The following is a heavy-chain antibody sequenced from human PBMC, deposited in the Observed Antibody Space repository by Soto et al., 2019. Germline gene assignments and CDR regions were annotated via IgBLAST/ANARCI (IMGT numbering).Heavy chain of an antibody. CDR1: GASVSSNTAS. D-gene: IGHD5-12*01. CDR2: TYFRSKWYN. J-gene: IGHJ5*02. CDR3: AKGDNLGPKTGYAFDP. Sequence: PSQTLSLTCALSGASVSSNTASWNWIRQSPSRGLEWLGRTYFRSKWYNDYAVSAKSRIIINPDTSNNQFSLQLNSVTPEDTAVYFCAKGDNLGPKTGYAFDPWGQGIMVTVSS. V-gene: IGHV6-1*01.